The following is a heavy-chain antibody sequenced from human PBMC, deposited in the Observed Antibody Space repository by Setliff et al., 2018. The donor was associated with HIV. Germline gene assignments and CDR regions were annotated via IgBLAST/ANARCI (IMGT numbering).Heavy chain of an antibody. CDR3: ARRPPDSYDSNGFRWYHYGMDV. D-gene: IGHD3-22*01. V-gene: IGHV3-74*01. Sequence: GGSLRLSCSTSGFIFNNFWMHWVRQAPGKGLVWVSCISGSGTTTKYADFVKGRFTISRDNSNNTLYLQINSLRAEDTAVYYCARRPPDSYDSNGFRWYHYGMDVWGQGTTVTVSS. CDR1: GFIFNNFW. CDR2: ISGSGTTT. J-gene: IGHJ6*02.